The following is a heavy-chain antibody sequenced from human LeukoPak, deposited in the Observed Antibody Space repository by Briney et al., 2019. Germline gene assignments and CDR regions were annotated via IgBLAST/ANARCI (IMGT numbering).Heavy chain of an antibody. J-gene: IGHJ4*02. CDR1: GDPLSSGDYY. CDR3: ARGPLRSGAAG. CDR2: IYYNVST. V-gene: IGHV4-30-4*02. D-gene: IGHD1-26*01. Sequence: SETLSLTCTVPGDPLSSGDYYWSWCRQPPGEGRERIGYIYYNVSTYDNPSLKSQVTISVDTSKNQFSLKLSSVTAAETAVYYCARGPLRSGAAGWGQGTLVTVSS.